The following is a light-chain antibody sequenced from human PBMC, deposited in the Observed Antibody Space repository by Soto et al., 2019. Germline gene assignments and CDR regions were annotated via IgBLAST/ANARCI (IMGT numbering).Light chain of an antibody. Sequence: DIKNTHAPPILSETVGNRVTITCLASQSIGPWLAWYQQKPGKAPKLLIYEASSLESGVPSRFSGSGSGTEFTLTISSLQPDDFATYYCQQRYSYSGTFGQGTKVDI. V-gene: IGKV1-5*03. J-gene: IGKJ1*01. CDR3: QQRYSYSGT. CDR2: EAS. CDR1: QSIGPW.